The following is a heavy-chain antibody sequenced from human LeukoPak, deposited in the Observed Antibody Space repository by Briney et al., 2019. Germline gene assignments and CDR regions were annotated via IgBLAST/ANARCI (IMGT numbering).Heavy chain of an antibody. CDR2: ISGNGGRT. D-gene: IGHD5-18*01. CDR3: AKDPSRGYSYDF. CDR1: GFTFSSYG. V-gene: IGHV3-23*01. Sequence: GGSLRLSCAASGFTFSSYGMSWVRQAPGKGLEWVSAISGNGGRTDYADSVKGRFTISRDNSKNTLYLQMNSLRAEDTAICYCAKDPSRGYSYDFWGQGTLVTVSS. J-gene: IGHJ4*02.